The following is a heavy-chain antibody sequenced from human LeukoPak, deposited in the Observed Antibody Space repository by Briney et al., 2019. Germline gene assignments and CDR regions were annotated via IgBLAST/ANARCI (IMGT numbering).Heavy chain of an antibody. CDR3: ASRAGKPGNTPWCFDY. J-gene: IGHJ4*02. Sequence: PGGSLRLSCAASGFTFTNYWMTWVRQAPGKGPEWVANIRQDGSETNYVDSVRGRFTIARDNTKNSLYLQMTSLRGEDTAVYYCASRAGKPGNTPWCFDYWGRGALVTVSS. V-gene: IGHV3-7*01. CDR1: GFTFTNYW. CDR2: IRQDGSET. D-gene: IGHD1-7*01.